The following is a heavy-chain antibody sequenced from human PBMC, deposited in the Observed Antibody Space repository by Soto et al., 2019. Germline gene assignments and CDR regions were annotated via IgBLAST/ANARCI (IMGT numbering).Heavy chain of an antibody. CDR2: ISGSGGST. D-gene: IGHD3-3*01. Sequence: GGSLRLSCAASGFTFSSYAMSWVRQAPGKGLEWVSAISGSGGSTYYADSVKGRFTISRDNSKNTLYLQMNSLRAEDTAVYYCVGSLEWLIGPGGYWGQGTLVTVSS. CDR1: GFTFSSYA. J-gene: IGHJ4*02. V-gene: IGHV3-23*01. CDR3: VGSLEWLIGPGGY.